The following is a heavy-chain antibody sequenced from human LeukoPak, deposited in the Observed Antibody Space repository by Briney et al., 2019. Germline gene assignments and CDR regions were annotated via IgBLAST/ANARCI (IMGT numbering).Heavy chain of an antibody. D-gene: IGHD3-9*01. Sequence: GGSLRLSCAASGFTFSDYYMSWIRQAPGKGLEWLSYISSSSSTIYYVDSVKGRFTISRDNAKNSLYLQMNSLRAEDTAVYYCARELDYDILTGYYNGHYYYMDVWGKGTTVTVSS. CDR2: ISSSSSTI. J-gene: IGHJ6*03. CDR3: ARELDYDILTGYYNGHYYYMDV. CDR1: GFTFSDYY. V-gene: IGHV3-11*01.